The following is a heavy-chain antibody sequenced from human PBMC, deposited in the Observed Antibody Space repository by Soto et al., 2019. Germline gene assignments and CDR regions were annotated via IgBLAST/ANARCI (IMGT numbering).Heavy chain of an antibody. V-gene: IGHV3-23*01. CDR1: GFTFSSYA. CDR2: ISGSGGST. CDR3: AQLTTVPKWVDY. Sequence: GGSLRLSCAASGFTFSSYAMSWVRQAPGKGLEWVSAISGSGGSTYYADSVKGRFTISRDNSKNTLYLQMNSLRAEDTAVYYCAQLTTVPKWVDYWGQGTLVTVSS. J-gene: IGHJ4*02. D-gene: IGHD4-17*01.